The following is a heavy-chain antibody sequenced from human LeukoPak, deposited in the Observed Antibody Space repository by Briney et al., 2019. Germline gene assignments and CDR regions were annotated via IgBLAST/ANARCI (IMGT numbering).Heavy chain of an antibody. J-gene: IGHJ4*02. CDR1: GGSITSHY. V-gene: IGHV4-59*08. CDR2: ISNSGNT. D-gene: IGHD3-10*01. Sequence: PETLSLTCTVSGGSITSHYWSWIRQPPGKGLEWIGYISNSGNTNYNPSLRSRVTISVDTSKNQFSLKLSSVTAEDTVVYYCARGPYYYGSGSYYNLPRVFVYFDYWGQGTLVTVSS. CDR3: ARGPYYYGSGSYYNLPRVFVYFDY.